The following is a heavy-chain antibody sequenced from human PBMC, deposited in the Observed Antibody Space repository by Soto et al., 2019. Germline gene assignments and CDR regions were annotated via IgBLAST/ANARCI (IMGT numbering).Heavy chain of an antibody. J-gene: IGHJ4*02. Sequence: EVQLVVSGGGLVQPGGSLRISCAASGFTFSNYWMTWVRQAPGKGPEWVANIKQDGSETYYVDSVKGRFTISRDNAKNSLFLQMNSLTAEDTGVYYCASRPPSATSYGVFDFWGQGTLVTVSS. V-gene: IGHV3-7*01. CDR2: IKQDGSET. CDR3: ASRPPSATSYGVFDF. D-gene: IGHD4-17*01. CDR1: GFTFSNYW.